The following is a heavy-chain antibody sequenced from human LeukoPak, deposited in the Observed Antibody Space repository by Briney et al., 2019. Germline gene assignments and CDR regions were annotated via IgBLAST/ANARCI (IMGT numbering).Heavy chain of an antibody. CDR2: IIPMFGTA. CDR3: ARTSIAAEFEYFQH. D-gene: IGHD6-25*01. CDR1: GGTLSSYG. J-gene: IGHJ1*01. V-gene: IGHV1-69*06. Sequence: SVKVSCKASGGTLSSYGISWVRQAPGQGLEWMGGIIPMFGTANYAQKFQGRVTITADKSTSTAYMELSSLRSEDTAVYYCARTSIAAEFEYFQHWGQGTLVTVSS.